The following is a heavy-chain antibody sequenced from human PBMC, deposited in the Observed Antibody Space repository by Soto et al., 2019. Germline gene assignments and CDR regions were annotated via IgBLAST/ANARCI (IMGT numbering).Heavy chain of an antibody. CDR3: ARRGYCSSTSCYGRDAFDI. Sequence: PGESLKISCKGSGYSFTSYWIGWVRQMPGKGLEWMGIIYPGDSDTRYSPSFQGQVTISADKSISTAYLQWSSLKASDTAMYYCARRGYCSSTSCYGRDAFDIWGQGTMVTVSS. D-gene: IGHD2-2*01. J-gene: IGHJ3*02. CDR1: GYSFTSYW. CDR2: IYPGDSDT. V-gene: IGHV5-51*01.